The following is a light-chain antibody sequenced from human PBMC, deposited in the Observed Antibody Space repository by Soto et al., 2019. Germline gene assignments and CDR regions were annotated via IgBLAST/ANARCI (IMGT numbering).Light chain of an antibody. V-gene: IGKV3-20*01. CDR3: QQYGSSPYT. J-gene: IGKJ2*01. CDR1: QSVSSSH. CDR2: GAS. Sequence: EIVLTQSPGTLSLSPGERATLSCRASQSVSSSHLAWYQQKPGQAPRLLIYGASSRATVIPHRFSGSGSGTDFTLTNSRLEPEDFAVYYCQQYGSSPYTFGQGTKLEIK.